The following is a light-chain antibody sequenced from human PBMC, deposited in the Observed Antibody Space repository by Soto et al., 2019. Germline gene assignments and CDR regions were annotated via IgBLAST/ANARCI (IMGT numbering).Light chain of an antibody. J-gene: IGLJ1*01. V-gene: IGLV2-14*01. CDR3: SSYTSSSTL. CDR2: DVS. Sequence: QSVLTQPASVSGSPGQSITISCAGTSSDVGGYKYVSWYQQHPDKAPKLMIYDVSNRPSGVSNRFSGSKSGNTASLTISGLQAEDEADYYCSSYTSSSTLFGTGTKVTVL. CDR1: SSDVGGYKY.